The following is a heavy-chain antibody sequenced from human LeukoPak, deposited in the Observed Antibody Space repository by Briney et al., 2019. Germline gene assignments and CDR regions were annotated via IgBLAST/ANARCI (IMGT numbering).Heavy chain of an antibody. Sequence: GGSLRLSCVASGLTFGNYGMNWVRQAPGKGLEWVSSIGGGGYTTYYADSVRGRFTISRDNSKNSMFLQISSLRAEDTAIYYCAEVESSYCRIWGQGTLVTVSS. V-gene: IGHV3-23*01. CDR1: GLTFGNYG. J-gene: IGHJ4*02. CDR2: IGGGGYTT. D-gene: IGHD3-10*01. CDR3: AEVESSYCRI.